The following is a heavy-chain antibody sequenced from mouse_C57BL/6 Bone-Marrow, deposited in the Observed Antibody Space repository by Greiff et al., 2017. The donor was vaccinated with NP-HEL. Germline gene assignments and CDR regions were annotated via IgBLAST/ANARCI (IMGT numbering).Heavy chain of an antibody. D-gene: IGHD1-1*02. J-gene: IGHJ3*01. CDR1: GYTFTSYW. V-gene: IGHV1-55*01. CDR2: IYPGSGST. CDR3: ARNGPRLRFAY. Sequence: QVHVKQPGAELVKPGASVKMSCKASGYTFTSYWITWVKQRPGQGLEWIGDIYPGSGSTNYNEKFKSKATLTVDTSSSTAYMQLSSLTSEDSAVYYCARNGPRLRFAYWGQGTLVTVSA.